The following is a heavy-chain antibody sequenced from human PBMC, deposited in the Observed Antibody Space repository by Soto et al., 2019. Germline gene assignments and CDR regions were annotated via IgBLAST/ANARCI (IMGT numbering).Heavy chain of an antibody. D-gene: IGHD1-1*01. Sequence: EVQLVESGGGLVKPGESLRLSCAASGFTFSSAWMNWVRQAPGKGLEWVGRIRTKGEGGTTDYPAPGKGRFTISRDESKNTLYLQMNSLKTEDTAVYYCTTGSNEGYWGQGILVTVSS. CDR3: TTGSNEGY. V-gene: IGHV3-15*07. CDR1: GFTFSSAW. CDR2: IRTKGEGGTT. J-gene: IGHJ4*02.